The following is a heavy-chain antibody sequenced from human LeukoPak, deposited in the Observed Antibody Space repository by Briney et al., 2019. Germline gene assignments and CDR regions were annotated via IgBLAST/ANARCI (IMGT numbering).Heavy chain of an antibody. CDR2: ISYDGSNK. D-gene: IGHD3-9*01. CDR3: ARVLRYFRSPIDY. Sequence: PGGSLRLSCAASGFTFSSYSMNWVRQAPGKGLEWVAVISYDGSNKYYADSVKGRFTISRDNSKNTLYLQMNSLRAEDTAVYYCARVLRYFRSPIDYWGQGTLVTVSS. CDR1: GFTFSSYS. J-gene: IGHJ4*02. V-gene: IGHV3-30*03.